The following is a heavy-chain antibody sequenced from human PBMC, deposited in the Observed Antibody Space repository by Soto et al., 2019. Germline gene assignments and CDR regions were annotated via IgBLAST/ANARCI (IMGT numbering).Heavy chain of an antibody. D-gene: IGHD6-13*01. J-gene: IGHJ4*02. CDR2: IKQDVSEK. CDR1: GFTFSSYW. Sequence: GTLRLSCAASGFTFSSYWMSWVRQAPGKGLGWVANIKQDVSEKYYMDSVKGRSTISTDNIQNSLYLQMNRQRDQDTAVYYCARELAAAGTRYFDYWGQGTLVTVSS. CDR3: ARELAAAGTRYFDY. V-gene: IGHV3-7*03.